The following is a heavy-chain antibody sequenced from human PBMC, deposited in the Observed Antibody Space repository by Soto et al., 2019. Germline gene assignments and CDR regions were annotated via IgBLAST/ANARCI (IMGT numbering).Heavy chain of an antibody. D-gene: IGHD2-15*01. CDR2: ISNDGSNK. CDR1: GFSFSNFG. Sequence: GGSLRLSCAASGFSFSNFGMHWVRQAPGKGLEWVAFISNDGSNKYYADSVKGRFTISRDNSKNTLYLQMNSLRAEDTAVYYCARDDGPVGYCSGGSCYGSRYIDYWGQGTLVTVSS. J-gene: IGHJ4*02. CDR3: ARDDGPVGYCSGGSCYGSRYIDY. V-gene: IGHV3-30*03.